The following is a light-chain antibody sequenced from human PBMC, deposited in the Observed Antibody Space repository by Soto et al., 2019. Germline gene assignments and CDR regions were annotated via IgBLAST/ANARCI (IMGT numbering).Light chain of an antibody. CDR3: QQYANSVT. CDR2: GAS. V-gene: IGKV3-20*01. CDR1: QSVRNNY. Sequence: EIVLTQSPGTLSMSPGEGATLSCRASQSVRNNYLAWYQQIPGQAPRLLIFGASDRATGIPDRFRGSGSGRDFTLTITRLEPEDFAVYYCQQYANSVTFGQGTKVEIE. J-gene: IGKJ1*01.